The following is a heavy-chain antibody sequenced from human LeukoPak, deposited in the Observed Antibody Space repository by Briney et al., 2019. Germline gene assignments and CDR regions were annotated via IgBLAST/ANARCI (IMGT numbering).Heavy chain of an antibody. Sequence: GGSLRLSCAASDFTFSIHWMSWVRQAPGKGLEWVAYIKYDGGEKNFVDSVKGRFTISRDNAKNLVYLQMNSLRVEDTAVYYCARLLGGVAVSDSDYFDSWGQGTLVTVAS. D-gene: IGHD6-19*01. V-gene: IGHV3-7*01. CDR3: ARLLGGVAVSDSDYFDS. CDR2: IKYDGGEK. J-gene: IGHJ4*02. CDR1: DFTFSIHW.